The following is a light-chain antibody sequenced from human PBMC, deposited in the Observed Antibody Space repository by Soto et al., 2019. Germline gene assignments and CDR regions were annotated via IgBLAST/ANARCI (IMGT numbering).Light chain of an antibody. CDR3: QQYGSSLTWT. J-gene: IGKJ1*01. Sequence: EIVLTQSPGTLSLSPGERATLSCRASQSVSSNSLAWYQKKPGQAPRLLIYGASSRAAGIPDRFTGSGSGTDFTLTISRLEPEDFEVYYCQQYGSSLTWTFGQGTKVDIK. V-gene: IGKV3-20*01. CDR2: GAS. CDR1: QSVSSNS.